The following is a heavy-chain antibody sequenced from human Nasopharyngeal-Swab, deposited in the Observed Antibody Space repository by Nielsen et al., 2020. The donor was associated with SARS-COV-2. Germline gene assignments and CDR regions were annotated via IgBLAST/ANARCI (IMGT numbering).Heavy chain of an antibody. V-gene: IGHV1-69*01. CDR3: ARVAVVTPYYYYYMDV. D-gene: IGHD4-23*01. J-gene: IGHJ6*03. CDR2: IIPTIATA. Sequence: WVRQAPGQGPEWMGGIIPTIATADYAQKFQGRVTISADESTSTSYLELSSLRSADTAVYYCARVAVVTPYYYYYMDVWGKGTTVTVSS.